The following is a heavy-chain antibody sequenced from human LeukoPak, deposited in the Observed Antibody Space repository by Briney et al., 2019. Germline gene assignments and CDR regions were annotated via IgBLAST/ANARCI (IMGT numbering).Heavy chain of an antibody. Sequence: SETLSLTCAVYGGSFSGYYWSWIRQPPGKGLEWIGEINHSGSTNYNPSLKSRVTISVDTSKNQFSLKLSSVTAADTAVYYCARAMRGSWDGGPRSGDAFDIWGQGTMVTVSS. D-gene: IGHD6-13*01. CDR3: ARAMRGSWDGGPRSGDAFDI. V-gene: IGHV4-34*01. J-gene: IGHJ3*02. CDR1: GGSFSGYY. CDR2: INHSGST.